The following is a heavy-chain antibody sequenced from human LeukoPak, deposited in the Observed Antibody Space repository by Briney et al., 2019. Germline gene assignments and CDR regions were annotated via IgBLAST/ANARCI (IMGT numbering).Heavy chain of an antibody. J-gene: IGHJ4*02. D-gene: IGHD1-26*01. V-gene: IGHV4-4*02. CDR1: GGSISRTNW. Sequence: SETLSLTCDVSGGSISRTNWWSWVRQSPGQGLEWIGEISLSGRTNYNPALQSRVTMPLDESKNQLSLDLASVTAADTAVYYCSRESGAFSPFGYWGQGTLVTVHS. CDR2: ISLSGRT. CDR3: SRESGAFSPFGY.